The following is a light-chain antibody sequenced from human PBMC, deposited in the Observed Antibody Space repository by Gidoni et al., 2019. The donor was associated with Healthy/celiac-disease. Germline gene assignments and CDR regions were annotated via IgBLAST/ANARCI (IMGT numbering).Light chain of an antibody. J-gene: IGKJ2*01. Sequence: IHMTQSPSSLSASVADRVTITCRASQSISSYLNWYQQKPGKAPKLLIYAASSLQSGVPSRFSGSGSGTDFTLTISSLQPDDFATYYCQQSYSTPYTFGQGTKLEIK. CDR3: QQSYSTPYT. V-gene: IGKV1-39*01. CDR1: QSISSY. CDR2: AAS.